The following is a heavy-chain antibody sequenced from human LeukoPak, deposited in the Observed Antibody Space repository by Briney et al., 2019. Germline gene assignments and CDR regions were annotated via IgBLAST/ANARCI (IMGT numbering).Heavy chain of an antibody. J-gene: IGHJ4*02. D-gene: IGHD2-21*02. V-gene: IGHV3-23*01. CDR1: GFTFSSYA. CDR2: IVSSGDST. Sequence: GGSLRLSCAASGFTFSSYAMSWVRQAPGKGLEWVSAIVSSGDSTYYADSVKGRFTISRDNSKNTLYVQMKSLRAEDTAVYYCAKDFVVVPGNVNYFDYWGQGTLVTVSS. CDR3: AKDFVVVPGNVNYFDY.